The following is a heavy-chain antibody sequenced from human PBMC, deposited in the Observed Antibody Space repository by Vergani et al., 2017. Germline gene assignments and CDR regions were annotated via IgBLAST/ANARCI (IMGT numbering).Heavy chain of an antibody. V-gene: IGHV1-69*13. Sequence: QVQLVQSGAEVKKPGASVKVSCKASGYTFTSYGISWVRQAPGQGLEWMGGIIPIFGTANYAQKFQGRVTITADESTSTAYMELSSLRSEDTAVYYCARVRTEVGVWDSSGYDGLGYWGQGTLVTVSS. CDR3: ARVRTEVGVWDSSGYDGLGY. J-gene: IGHJ4*02. CDR1: GYTFTSYG. D-gene: IGHD3-22*01. CDR2: IIPIFGTA.